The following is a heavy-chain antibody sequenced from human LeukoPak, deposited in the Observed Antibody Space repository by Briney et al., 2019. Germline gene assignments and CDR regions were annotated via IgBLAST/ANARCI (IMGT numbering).Heavy chain of an antibody. Sequence: SETLSLTCTVSGDSISSGDYYWSWIRQPPGKGLEWIGYIYYSGGTYYNPSLKSRVTISVDTSKNQFSLKLSSVTAADTAVYYCARALYDSSGYYFDYWGQGTLVTVSS. J-gene: IGHJ4*02. V-gene: IGHV4-30-4*01. CDR2: IYYSGGT. CDR3: ARALYDSSGYYFDY. CDR1: GDSISSGDYY. D-gene: IGHD3-22*01.